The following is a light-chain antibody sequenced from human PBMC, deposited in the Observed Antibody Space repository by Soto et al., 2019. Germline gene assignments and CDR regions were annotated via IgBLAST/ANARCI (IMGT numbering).Light chain of an antibody. CDR2: DVS. CDR3: QQRSNLYT. CDR1: QSINAW. J-gene: IGKJ2*01. Sequence: DIPMTQAPSTLSASVGDRVTITCRASQSINAWLAWYQQKPGKAPKLLIYDVSTLASGVPSRFSGSASGTEFTLTISNLESEDFAVYYCQQRSNLYTFGQGTKLEIK. V-gene: IGKV1-5*01.